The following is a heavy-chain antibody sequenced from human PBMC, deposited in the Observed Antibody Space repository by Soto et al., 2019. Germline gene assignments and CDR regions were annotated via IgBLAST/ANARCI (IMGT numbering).Heavy chain of an antibody. J-gene: IGHJ4*02. V-gene: IGHV4-4*02. CDR2: SHQSGNT. D-gene: IGHD1-1*01. CDR3: ATSDTGRVY. Sequence: QVQLQESGPGLVKPSGTLSLTCAVSGVSIGSHDWWTWVRQPPGKGLEWIGESHQSGNTNYNSSRASPVTISLHTSKTLFSLPLSSVPVAATTVYYCATSDTGRVYWCQGTLVTVSS. CDR1: GVSIGSHDW.